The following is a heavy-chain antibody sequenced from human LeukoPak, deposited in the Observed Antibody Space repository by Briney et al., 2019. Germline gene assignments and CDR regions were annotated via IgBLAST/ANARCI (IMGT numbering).Heavy chain of an antibody. CDR1: GFTCSSYA. J-gene: IGHJ4*02. CDR2: ISYDGSNK. CDR3: ARDPWGIYGDYGVDY. D-gene: IGHD4-17*01. V-gene: IGHV3-30*04. Sequence: GGSLRLSCAASGFTCSSYAMHWVRQAPGKGLEWVAVISYDGSNKYYADSVKGRFTISRDNSKNTLYLQMNSLRAEDTAVYYCARDPWGIYGDYGVDYWGQGTLVTVSS.